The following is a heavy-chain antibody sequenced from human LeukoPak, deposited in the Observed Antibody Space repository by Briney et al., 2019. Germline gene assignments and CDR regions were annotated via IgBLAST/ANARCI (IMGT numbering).Heavy chain of an antibody. CDR1: GFTFSSYG. D-gene: IGHD6-25*01. CDR3: ARDVRRAARYYFDY. CDR2: IAADGKDK. Sequence: PGGSLRLSCAASGFTFSSYGMHWVRQAPGKGLEWVAVIAADGKDKHHADSVKGRFTISRDNSKNTLYLQMNSLRTEDTAVYYCARDVRRAARYYFDYWGQGTLVTVSS. J-gene: IGHJ4*02. V-gene: IGHV3-30*19.